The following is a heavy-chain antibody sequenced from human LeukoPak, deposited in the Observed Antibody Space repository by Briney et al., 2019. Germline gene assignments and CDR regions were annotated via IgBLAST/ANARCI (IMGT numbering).Heavy chain of an antibody. D-gene: IGHD6-19*01. CDR1: GFTFSSYS. Sequence: GGSLRLSCAASGFTFSSYSINWVRQAPGKGLEWVSSISSSSSYIYYADSVKGRFTISRDNAKNSLYLQMNSLRAEDTAVYYCARDSSGWSVNFDYWGQGTLVTVSS. CDR3: ARDSSGWSVNFDY. J-gene: IGHJ4*02. V-gene: IGHV3-21*01. CDR2: ISSSSSYI.